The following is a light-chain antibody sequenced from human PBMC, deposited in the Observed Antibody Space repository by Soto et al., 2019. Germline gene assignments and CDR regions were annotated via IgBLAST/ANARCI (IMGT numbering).Light chain of an antibody. CDR1: QSISSW. J-gene: IGKJ1*01. CDR2: KAS. CDR3: QQYNRYWT. Sequence: DIQMTQSPSTLSASVGDRVTITCRASQSISSWLAWYQQKPGKAPKLLIYKASSLESGAPSRFSGSGSGTEFSLTISSLQPDDFATYYYQQYNRYWTFGQGTKLEIK. V-gene: IGKV1-5*03.